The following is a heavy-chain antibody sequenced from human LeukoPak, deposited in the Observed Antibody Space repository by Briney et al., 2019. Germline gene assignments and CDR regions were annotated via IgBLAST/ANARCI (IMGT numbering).Heavy chain of an antibody. D-gene: IGHD1-26*01. CDR3: ARVPDSGSAIDY. CDR2: ISYDGSNK. CDR1: GFTFSSYA. V-gene: IGHV3-30-3*01. J-gene: IGHJ4*02. Sequence: PGGSLRLSCAASGFTFSSYAMHWVRQAPGKGLEWVVVISYDGSNKYYADSVKGRFTISRDNSKNTLYLQMNSLRAEDTAVYYCARVPDSGSAIDYWGQGTLVTVSS.